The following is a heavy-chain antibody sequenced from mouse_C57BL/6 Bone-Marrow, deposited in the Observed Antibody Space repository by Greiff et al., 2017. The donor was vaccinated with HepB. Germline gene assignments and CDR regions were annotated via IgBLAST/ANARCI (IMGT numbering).Heavy chain of an antibody. D-gene: IGHD2-4*01. CDR2: ISGGGGNT. CDR3: ARQNYDDY. CDR1: GFTFSSYT. V-gene: IGHV5-9*01. J-gene: IGHJ2*01. Sequence: DVKLVESGGGLVKPGGSLKLSCAASGFTFSSYTMSWVRQTPEKRLEWVATISGGGGNTYYPDSVKGRFTISRDNAKNTLYLQMSSLRSEDTALYYCARQNYDDYWGQGTTLTVSS.